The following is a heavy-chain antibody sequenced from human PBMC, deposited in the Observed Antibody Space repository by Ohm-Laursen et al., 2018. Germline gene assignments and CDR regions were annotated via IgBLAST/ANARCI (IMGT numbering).Heavy chain of an antibody. CDR2: ISYDGSNK. J-gene: IGHJ5*02. D-gene: IGHD2-2*01. CDR1: VFSFNDYG. CDR3: ARVVVPAVNNWFDP. V-gene: IGHV3-30*12. Sequence: SLRLSCSASVFSFNDYGKHWVRQAPGKGMGWVAVISYDGSNKYYEDSVKGRLTIPRDNAKNSLYLLMNSLRADDTAVYYCARVVVPAVNNWFDPWGQGTLVTVSS.